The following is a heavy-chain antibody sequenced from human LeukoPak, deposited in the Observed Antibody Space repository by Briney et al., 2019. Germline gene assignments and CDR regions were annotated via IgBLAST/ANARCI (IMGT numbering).Heavy chain of an antibody. CDR3: ARNPRNSYGYDAFDV. Sequence: SETLSLTCTVSGGSISTYSYYWGWIRQPPGKGLEWIGSIYYSGSTYYNPSLKSRVTISVDTSKNQFSLGLSSVTATDTAVYYCARNPRNSYGYDAFDVWGQGTMVTVSS. D-gene: IGHD5-18*01. CDR2: IYYSGST. CDR1: GGSISTYSYY. J-gene: IGHJ3*01. V-gene: IGHV4-39*01.